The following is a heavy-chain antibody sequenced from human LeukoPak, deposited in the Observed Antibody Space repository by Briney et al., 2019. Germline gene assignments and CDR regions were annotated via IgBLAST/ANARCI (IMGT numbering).Heavy chain of an antibody. J-gene: IGHJ4*02. Sequence: PGGSLRLSCAASGFTFSNYAMSWVRQAPGKGLQWVSYISSSGSTIHYADSVKGRFTISRDNAKNSLYLQLNSLRDEDTAVYYCARAPVIDYYGSGSYFDYWGQGTLVTVSS. CDR1: GFTFSNYA. D-gene: IGHD3-10*01. V-gene: IGHV3-48*02. CDR3: ARAPVIDYYGSGSYFDY. CDR2: ISSSGSTI.